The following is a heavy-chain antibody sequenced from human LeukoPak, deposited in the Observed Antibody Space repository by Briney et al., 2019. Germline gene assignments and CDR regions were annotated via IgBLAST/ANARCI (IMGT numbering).Heavy chain of an antibody. CDR3: ARGIRDWGYRLVLDY. J-gene: IGHJ4*02. V-gene: IGHV4-59*12. CDR2: IYYSGST. Sequence: SETLSLTCTVSGGSISSYYWSWIRQPPGKGLEWIGYIYYSGSTNYNPSLKSRVTISVDTSKNQFSLKLSSVTAADTAVYYCARGIRDWGYRLVLDYWGQGTLVTVSS. D-gene: IGHD2-21*02. CDR1: GGSISSYY.